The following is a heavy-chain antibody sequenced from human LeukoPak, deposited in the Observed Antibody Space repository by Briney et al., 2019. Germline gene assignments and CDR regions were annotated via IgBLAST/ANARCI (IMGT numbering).Heavy chain of an antibody. CDR2: IKQDGSEK. J-gene: IGHJ6*02. CDR1: GFTFSSYW. CDR3: ARDSWEPDKYYYYGMDV. D-gene: IGHD1-26*01. V-gene: IGHV3-7*01. Sequence: EGSLRLSCAASGFTFSSYWMSWVRQAPGKGLEWVANIKQDGSEKYYVDSVKGRFTISRDNAKNSLYLQMNSLRAEDTAVYYCARDSWEPDKYYYYGMDVWGQGTTVTVSS.